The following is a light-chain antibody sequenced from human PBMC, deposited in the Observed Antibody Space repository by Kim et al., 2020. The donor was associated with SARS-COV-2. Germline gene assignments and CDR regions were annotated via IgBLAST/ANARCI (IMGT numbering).Light chain of an antibody. Sequence: GQSITISCTGTSSDVGGYNYVSWYQQHPGKAPKLMIYDVSKRPSGVSNRFSGSKSGNPASLTISGLQAEDEADYYCSSYTSSSTWVFGGGTQLTVL. CDR3: SSYTSSSTWV. CDR2: DVS. J-gene: IGLJ3*02. CDR1: SSDVGGYNY. V-gene: IGLV2-14*04.